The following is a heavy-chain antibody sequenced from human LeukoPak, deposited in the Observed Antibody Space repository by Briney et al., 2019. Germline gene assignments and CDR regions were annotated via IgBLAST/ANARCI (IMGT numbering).Heavy chain of an antibody. V-gene: IGHV1-2*02. CDR1: VYTFTDYY. D-gene: IGHD3-22*01. CDR3: ARDLRDIRGNSGITMIVVGAFDS. CDR2: INPNSGGT. J-gene: IGHJ3*02. Sequence: SVTVSYTASVYTFTDYYMHWVRQAPGQGLEWMGWINPNSGGTNYAQKFQGRVTMTRDTSISKDYMELSRLRSDDTAVYYCARDLRDIRGNSGITMIVVGAFDSWGQGTMGTVS.